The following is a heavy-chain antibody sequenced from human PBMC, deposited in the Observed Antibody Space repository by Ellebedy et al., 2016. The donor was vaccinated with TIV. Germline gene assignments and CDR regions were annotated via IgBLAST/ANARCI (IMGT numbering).Heavy chain of an antibody. CDR1: GFTFSSYT. J-gene: IGHJ3*02. CDR3: AKELLPDDAFDI. Sequence: GESLKISXAASGFTFSSYTMSWVRQAPGKGLEWVSDISGSGGSTYYADSVKGRFTISRDNSKNTLYLQMNSLRAEDTAVYYCAKELLPDDAFDIWGQGTMVTVSS. CDR2: ISGSGGST. V-gene: IGHV3-23*01.